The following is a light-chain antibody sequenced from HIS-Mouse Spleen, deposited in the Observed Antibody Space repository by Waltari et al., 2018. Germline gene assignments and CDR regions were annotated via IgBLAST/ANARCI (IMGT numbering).Light chain of an antibody. Sequence: DMQMTQSPSSLSSSVGDRFTITCRESQSISSYLNWYQQKPVKAPKLMIYAASSLQSGVPSRFSGSGSGTDFTLTISSLQPEDFATYYCQQSYSTPRTFGQGTKVEIK. J-gene: IGKJ1*01. CDR2: AAS. V-gene: IGKV1-39*01. CDR1: QSISSY. CDR3: QQSYSTPRT.